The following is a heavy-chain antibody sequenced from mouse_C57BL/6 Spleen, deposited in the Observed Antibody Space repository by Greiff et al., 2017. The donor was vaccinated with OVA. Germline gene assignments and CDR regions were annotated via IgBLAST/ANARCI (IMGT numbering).Heavy chain of an antibody. J-gene: IGHJ2*01. D-gene: IGHD1-1*01. V-gene: IGHV1-80*01. CDR3: ARRSPSPYGSIYFDY. Sequence: QVQLKESGAELVKPGASVKISCKASGYAFSSYWMNWVKQRPGKGLEWIGQIYPGDGDTNYNGKFKGKATLTADKSSSTAYMQLSSLTSEDSAVYFCARRSPSPYGSIYFDYWGQGTTLTVSS. CDR1: GYAFSSYW. CDR2: IYPGDGDT.